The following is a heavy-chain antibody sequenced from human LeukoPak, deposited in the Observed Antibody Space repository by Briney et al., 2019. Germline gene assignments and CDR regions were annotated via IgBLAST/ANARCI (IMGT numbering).Heavy chain of an antibody. CDR1: GGSFSGYY. V-gene: IGHV4-34*01. Sequence: SETLSLTCAVYGGSFSGYYWSWIRQPPGKGLEWIGEINHSGSTNYNPSLKSRVTISVDTSKNQFSLKLSSVTAADTAVYYCASSDYGYYFDYWGQGTLVTVSS. J-gene: IGHJ4*02. CDR3: ASSDYGYYFDY. CDR2: INHSGST. D-gene: IGHD3-10*01.